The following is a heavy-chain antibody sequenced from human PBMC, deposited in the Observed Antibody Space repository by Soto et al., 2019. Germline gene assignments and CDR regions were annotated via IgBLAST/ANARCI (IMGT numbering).Heavy chain of an antibody. Sequence: ASVKVSCKASGYTFTSYAMHWVRQAPGQGLEWMGIINPSGGSTSYAQKIQGRVTMTRDTSTSTVYMELSSLRSEDTAVYYCARGYYYDSSGVDPWAFDIWGQGTMVTVSS. CDR1: GYTFTSYA. J-gene: IGHJ3*02. CDR3: ARGYYYDSSGVDPWAFDI. CDR2: INPSGGST. D-gene: IGHD3-22*01. V-gene: IGHV1-46*01.